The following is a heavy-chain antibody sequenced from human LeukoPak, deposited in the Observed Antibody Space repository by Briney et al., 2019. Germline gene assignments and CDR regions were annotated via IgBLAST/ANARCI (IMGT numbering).Heavy chain of an antibody. CDR2: ISHSGGSL. CDR3: AKTPNSGFSRDAFDI. Sequence: GGSLRLSCAASGFTFNTYAMTWVRQAPGEGLEWVSSISHSGGSLYYTDSVKGRFTISRDNSKNTLFLQMNSLRADDTAVYFCAKTPNSGFSRDAFDIWGQGTMVTVSS. V-gene: IGHV3-23*01. CDR1: GFTFNTYA. J-gene: IGHJ3*02. D-gene: IGHD3-22*01.